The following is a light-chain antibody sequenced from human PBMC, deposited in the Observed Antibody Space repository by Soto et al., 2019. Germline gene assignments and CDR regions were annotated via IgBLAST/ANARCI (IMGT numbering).Light chain of an antibody. CDR2: DVS. J-gene: IGLJ2*01. CDR1: SNDVGGYNY. Sequence: QSLLTQPASVSGSPGQSITISCTGTSNDVGGYNYVSWYQQHPGKAPKLMIYDVSNRPSGVSNRFSGSKSGNTASLTISGLQAEDEADYYCSSYTSSSLVVFGGGTKLTVL. CDR3: SSYTSSSLVV. V-gene: IGLV2-14*01.